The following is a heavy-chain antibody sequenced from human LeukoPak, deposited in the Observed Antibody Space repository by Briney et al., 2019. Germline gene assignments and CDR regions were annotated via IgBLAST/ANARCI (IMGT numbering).Heavy chain of an antibody. CDR3: AGSTTGTEEFGY. CDR1: GFTFSSYG. J-gene: IGHJ4*02. V-gene: IGHV3-30*03. Sequence: PGGSLRLSCAASGFTFSSYGMHWVRQAPGKGLEWVAVISYDGSNKYYADSVKGRFTISRDNSKNTLYLQMNSLRAEDTAVYYCAGSTTGTEEFGYWGQGTLVTVSS. CDR2: ISYDGSNK. D-gene: IGHD1-1*01.